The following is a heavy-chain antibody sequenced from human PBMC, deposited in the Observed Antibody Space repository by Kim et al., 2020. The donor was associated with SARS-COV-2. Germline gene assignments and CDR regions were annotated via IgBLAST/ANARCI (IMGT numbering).Heavy chain of an antibody. Sequence: GGSLRLSCATSGFSFSSYTMNWVRQAPGKGLEWVSTISDAPTGHHHYADSVKGRFTITRHDSKNTVSLNMDSLRDEDTAIYYCVTRLVAHFDHWCQGTLVSVSS. CDR3: VTRLVAHFDH. J-gene: IGHJ4*02. V-gene: IGHV3-23*01. CDR2: ISDAPTGHH. CDR1: GFSFSSYT. D-gene: IGHD2-21*01.